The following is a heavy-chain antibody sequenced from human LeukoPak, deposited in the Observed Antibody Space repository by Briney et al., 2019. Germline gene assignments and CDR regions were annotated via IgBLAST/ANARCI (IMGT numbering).Heavy chain of an antibody. CDR3: ASDSGHAFYF. CDR2: IYSDGSDK. J-gene: IGHJ3*01. V-gene: IGHV3-74*01. D-gene: IGHD3-10*01. Sequence: PGGSLRLSCAASGFTFSTAWMHWVRQAPGKGLVWVSRIYSDGSDKTYAGSVRGRFTISRDNAKNTVYLQMNSLRAEDSAVYYCASDSGHAFYFWGQGTMVTVSS. CDR1: GFTFSTAW.